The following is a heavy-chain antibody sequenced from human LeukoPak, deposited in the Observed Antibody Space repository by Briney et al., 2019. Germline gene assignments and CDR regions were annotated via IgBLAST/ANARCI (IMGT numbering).Heavy chain of an antibody. CDR1: GYTFTGYY. CDR2: ISAYNGNT. J-gene: IGHJ3*02. V-gene: IGHV1-18*04. D-gene: IGHD3-9*01. Sequence: ASVKVSCKASGYTFTGYYMHWVRQAPGQGLEWMGWISAYNGNTNYAQKLQGRVTMTTDTSASTAYMELRSLRSDDTAVYYCARVRGHYDILTGYYTRDAFDIWGQGTMVTVSS. CDR3: ARVRGHYDILTGYYTRDAFDI.